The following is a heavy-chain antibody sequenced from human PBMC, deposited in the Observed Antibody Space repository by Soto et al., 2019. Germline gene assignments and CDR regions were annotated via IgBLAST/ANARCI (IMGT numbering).Heavy chain of an antibody. Sequence: TSETLSLTCAVYGGSFSGYYWSWIRQPPGKGLEWIGEINHSGSTNYNPSLKSRVTISVDTSKNQFSLKLSSVTAADTAVYYCARGWYGDYLNYYYGMDVWGQGTTVTVSS. D-gene: IGHD4-17*01. J-gene: IGHJ6*02. CDR2: INHSGST. CDR3: ARGWYGDYLNYYYGMDV. V-gene: IGHV4-34*01. CDR1: GGSFSGYY.